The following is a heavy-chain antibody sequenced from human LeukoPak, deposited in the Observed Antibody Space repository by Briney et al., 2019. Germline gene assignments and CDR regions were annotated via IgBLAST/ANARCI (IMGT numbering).Heavy chain of an antibody. CDR3: AKFGDIVVVPAAEYFQH. Sequence: GGSLRLSCEAAGFAFSSYSMHWVRQAPGKGLEWVAAIWPDGSNKYYANSVKGRFTISRDNSKNTLYLQMNSLRAEDTAVYYCAKFGDIVVVPAAEYFQHWGQGTLVTVSS. CDR1: GFAFSSYS. D-gene: IGHD2-2*01. V-gene: IGHV3-33*06. J-gene: IGHJ1*01. CDR2: IWPDGSNK.